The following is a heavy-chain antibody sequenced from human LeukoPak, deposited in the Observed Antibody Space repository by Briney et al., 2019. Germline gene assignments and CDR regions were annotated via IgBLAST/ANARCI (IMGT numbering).Heavy chain of an antibody. CDR3: ARRNSSSWYYYYYGMDV. Sequence: SETLSLTCIVSGGSISSSSYNWGWIRQPPGKGLEWIGSIYYSGSTYYNPSLKSRVTISVDTSKNQFSLKLSSVTAADTAVYYCARRNSSSWYYYYYGMDVWGQGTTVTVSS. J-gene: IGHJ6*02. V-gene: IGHV4-39*01. CDR2: IYYSGST. D-gene: IGHD6-13*01. CDR1: GGSISSSSYN.